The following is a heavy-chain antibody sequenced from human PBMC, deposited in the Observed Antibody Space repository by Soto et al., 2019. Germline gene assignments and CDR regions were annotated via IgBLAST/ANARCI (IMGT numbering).Heavy chain of an antibody. V-gene: IGHV1-2*02. Sequence: QVQLVQSGAEVKRPGASVKVSCQASGYAFSAYYIHWVRQAPGQGLEWMGWVNPHTGDSKYTEIFKGRVTLTSDTSTNTSYMDRTSLTSADTAVYYCARRHGARSNVFRSAFPLDFWGQGTLVAVSS. J-gene: IGHJ4*01. CDR2: VNPHTGDS. CDR3: ARRHGARSNVFRSAFPLDF. CDR1: GYAFSAYY. D-gene: IGHD3-3*01.